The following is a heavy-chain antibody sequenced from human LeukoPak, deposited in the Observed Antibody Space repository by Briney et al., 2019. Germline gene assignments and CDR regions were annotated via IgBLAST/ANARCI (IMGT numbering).Heavy chain of an antibody. J-gene: IGHJ4*02. V-gene: IGHV3-23*01. CDR2: ISGSGSRT. D-gene: IGHD3-22*01. CDR1: GFTFSSYS. Sequence: PGGSLRLSCAASGFTFSSYSMSWVRQIPGKGLEWVSAISGSGSRTYYADSVKGRFTISRDNSKNTLYLQMNSLRVEDTAVYYCAKNVDYDSSGYYDYWGQGTLVTVSS. CDR3: AKNVDYDSSGYYDY.